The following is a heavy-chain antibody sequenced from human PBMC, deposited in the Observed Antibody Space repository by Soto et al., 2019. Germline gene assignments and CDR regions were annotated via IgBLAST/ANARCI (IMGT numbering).Heavy chain of an antibody. Sequence: GASVKVSCKASGYTFTSYGISWVRQAPGQGLEWMGWISAYNGNTNYAQKLQGRVTMTTDTSTSTAYMELRSLRSDDTAVYYCARVKRITMIVVVQDAFDIWGQGTMVTVSS. D-gene: IGHD3-22*01. CDR2: ISAYNGNT. V-gene: IGHV1-18*01. CDR3: ARVKRITMIVVVQDAFDI. CDR1: GYTFTSYG. J-gene: IGHJ3*02.